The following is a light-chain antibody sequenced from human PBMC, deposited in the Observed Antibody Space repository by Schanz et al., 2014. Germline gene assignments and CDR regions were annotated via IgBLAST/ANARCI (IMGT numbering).Light chain of an antibody. CDR2: DAS. CDR3: QQYDSYPCT. V-gene: IGKV1-5*01. CDR1: QSMGTW. J-gene: IGKJ1*01. Sequence: IHMTQSPSTLSASVGDRVTITCRASQSMGTWLAWYQQKPGKAPKLLIYDASNLEIGVPSRFSGSGSGTEFTLTISSLQPDDFATYYCQQYDSYPCTFGQGTKVEIK.